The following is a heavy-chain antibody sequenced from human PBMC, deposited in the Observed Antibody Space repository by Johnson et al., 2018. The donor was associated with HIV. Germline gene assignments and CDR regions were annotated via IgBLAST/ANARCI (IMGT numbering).Heavy chain of an antibody. CDR2: IYSGGST. D-gene: IGHD3-22*01. Sequence: VQLVESGGGLVQPGGSLRLSCAASGFTVSSNYISWVRQAPGKGLEWVSVIYSGGSTYYADSVKGRFTISRDNSKNTLYLQMNSLRAEDTAVYYCATVVVITQDAFDIWGQGTMVTVSS. CDR1: GFTVSSNY. V-gene: IGHV3-66*02. J-gene: IGHJ3*02. CDR3: ATVVVITQDAFDI.